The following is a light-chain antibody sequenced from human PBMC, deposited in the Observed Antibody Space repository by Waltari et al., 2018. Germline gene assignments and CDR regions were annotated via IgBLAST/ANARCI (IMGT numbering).Light chain of an antibody. CDR3: LQHFTYPFT. J-gene: IGKJ4*01. CDR2: STS. CDR1: QVVRSD. Sequence: DIQMTQSPSSLSASVGATVTITCRASQVVRSDLGWYQHKPGQAPKRLLFSTSTFQSGLPPRFSGSGYGTEFTLTISGLQPEDFATYYCLQHFTYPFTFGGGTKVEIK. V-gene: IGKV1-17*01.